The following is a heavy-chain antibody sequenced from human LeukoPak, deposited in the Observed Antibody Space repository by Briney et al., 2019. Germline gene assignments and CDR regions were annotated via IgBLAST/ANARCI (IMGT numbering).Heavy chain of an antibody. D-gene: IGHD2-8*01. Sequence: GAPVKVSCKASGGTFSSYAIGWVRQAPGQGLEWMGGIIPIFGTANYAQKFQGRVTITTDESTSTAYMELSSLRSEDTAVYYCARDLLGVTLAFDLWGRGTLVTVSS. CDR3: ARDLLGVTLAFDL. V-gene: IGHV1-69*05. J-gene: IGHJ2*01. CDR2: IIPIFGTA. CDR1: GGTFSSYA.